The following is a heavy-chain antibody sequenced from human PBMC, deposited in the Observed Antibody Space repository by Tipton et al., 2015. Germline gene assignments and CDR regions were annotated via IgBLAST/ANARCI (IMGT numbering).Heavy chain of an antibody. J-gene: IGHJ4*02. Sequence: TLSLTCDVSGASISSSNWWSWVRQSPGKGLEWIGEVYHSGSTNYNPSLKSRVTISVDTSKTQFSLKMSSVTASDTAVYYCARARGRHGGLFDSWGQGILVTVSS. CDR1: GASISSSNW. CDR3: ARARGRHGGLFDS. CDR2: VYHSGST. V-gene: IGHV4-4*02. D-gene: IGHD4-23*01.